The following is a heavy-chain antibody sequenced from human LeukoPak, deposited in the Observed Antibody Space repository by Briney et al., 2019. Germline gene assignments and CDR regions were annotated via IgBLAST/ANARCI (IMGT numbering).Heavy chain of an antibody. CDR1: GFTFSSYA. CDR2: ISGSGGST. V-gene: IGHV3-23*01. J-gene: IGHJ3*02. D-gene: IGHD3-22*01. CDR3: AKDPSWSYYDSSGLANGAFDI. Sequence: QPGGSLRLSCAASGFTFSSYAMSWVRQAPGKGLEWVSAISGSGGSTYYADSVKGRFTISRDNSKNTLYLQMNSLRAEDTAVYYCAKDPSWSYYDSSGLANGAFDIWGQGTMVTVSS.